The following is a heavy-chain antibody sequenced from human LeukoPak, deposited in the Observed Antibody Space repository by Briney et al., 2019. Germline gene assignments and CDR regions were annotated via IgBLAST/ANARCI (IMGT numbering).Heavy chain of an antibody. V-gene: IGHV4-59*12. Sequence: SETLSLTCTVSGGAIDNYYWSWIRQPPGKGLEWIAYVYYSGTINYNPSLESRVTISVDTSKNEFSLKMTSVTAADTAVYFCARVGGVSPPRNFDYWGQGRLVTVSS. CDR3: ARVGGVSPPRNFDY. J-gene: IGHJ4*02. CDR2: VYYSGTI. CDR1: GGAIDNYY. D-gene: IGHD3-16*01.